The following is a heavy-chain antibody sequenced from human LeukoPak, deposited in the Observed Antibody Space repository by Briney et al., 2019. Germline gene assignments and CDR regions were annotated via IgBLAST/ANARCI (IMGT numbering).Heavy chain of an antibody. J-gene: IGHJ5*02. CDR2: ISGSGGTT. Sequence: GGSLRLSCAASGLTFYNYAMSWVRQAPGKGLEWVSAISGSGGTTYYADSVKGRFTISRDNSKNTVYLQMYSLRVEDTAVYYCAKPQVLPPKWFDPWGQGTLVTVSS. CDR3: AKPQVLPPKWFDP. V-gene: IGHV3-23*01. CDR1: GLTFYNYA.